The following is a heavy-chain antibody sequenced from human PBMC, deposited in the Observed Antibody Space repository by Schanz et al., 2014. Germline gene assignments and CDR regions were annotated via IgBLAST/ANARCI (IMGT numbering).Heavy chain of an antibody. V-gene: IGHV3-23*04. CDR1: GFTFSNCD. CDR3: VRDTDYHFDY. D-gene: IGHD4-17*01. J-gene: IGHJ4*02. CDR2: IDGRGITT. Sequence: EVHLEESGGGLVQPGGSQRLSCAVSGFTFSNCDMTWVRQAPGKGLEWVAIIDGRGITTFYADSVKGRFTISRDNAKNTLYLQMNSLRAEDTAVYYCVRDTDYHFDYWGQGTLVTVSS.